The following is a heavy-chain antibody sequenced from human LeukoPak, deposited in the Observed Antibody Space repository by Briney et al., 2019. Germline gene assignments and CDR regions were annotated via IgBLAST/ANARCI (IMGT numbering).Heavy chain of an antibody. J-gene: IGHJ3*01. CDR2: IYYTGST. V-gene: IGHV4-59*01. CDR1: GDSISTYY. CDR3: ARVYGAGYDFRGAFDV. Sequence: PSETLSLTRTVSGDSISTYYWSWIRQPPGKGLEWIGYIYYTGSTNYNPSLKSRVTISVDTSKNQFSLRLSSVTAADTAVYYCARVYGAGYDFRGAFDVWGQGTMVTVSS. D-gene: IGHD5-12*01.